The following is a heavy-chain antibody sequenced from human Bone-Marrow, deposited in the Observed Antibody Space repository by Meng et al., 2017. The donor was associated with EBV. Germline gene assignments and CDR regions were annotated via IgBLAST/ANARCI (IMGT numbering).Heavy chain of an antibody. J-gene: IGHJ4*02. CDR3: ARDYYGYNYFDY. CDR1: GDSIGSSHW. CDR2: IYHSGST. V-gene: IGHV4-4*02. D-gene: IGHD3-22*01. Sequence: VQVTESGPGLVKPSGTLSLTCDVSGDSIGSSHWWSWVRQPPGKGLEWIGKIYHSGSTSYNPSLRSRVTISVDKSKSQFSLKLTSVTAADTAVYYCARDYYGYNYFDYWGQGTLVTVSS.